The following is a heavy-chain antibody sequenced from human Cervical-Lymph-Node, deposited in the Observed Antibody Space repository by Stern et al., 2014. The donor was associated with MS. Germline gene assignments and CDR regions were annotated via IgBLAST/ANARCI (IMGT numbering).Heavy chain of an antibody. CDR2: ISYDGTKK. Sequence: QLVQSGGGEVQPGRSLRLSCAASGFTSGFTFSSYGMHWVRQAPGKGLEWVAIISYDGTKKFYADSVKGRFTISRDNSKSTLFLQMNSLKTEDTAVYYCAKDHPVGEYNWNDGIDYWGQGTLVTVSS. V-gene: IGHV3-30*18. D-gene: IGHD1-1*01. CDR3: AKDHPVGEYNWNDGIDY. CDR1: GFTFSSYG. J-gene: IGHJ4*02.